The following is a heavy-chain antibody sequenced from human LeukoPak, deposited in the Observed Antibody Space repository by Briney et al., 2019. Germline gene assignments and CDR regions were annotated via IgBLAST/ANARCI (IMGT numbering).Heavy chain of an antibody. V-gene: IGHV3-74*01. D-gene: IGHD3-16*02. Sequence: GGSLRLSCAASGFTFSIYWMHWVCQAPGMGLVWVSRINSDGSSTSYADSVKGRFTISRDNSKNTLYLQMNGLRAEDTAVYYCAAELSLPYWGQGTLVTVSS. CDR1: GFTFSIYW. J-gene: IGHJ4*02. CDR3: AAELSLPY. CDR2: INSDGSST.